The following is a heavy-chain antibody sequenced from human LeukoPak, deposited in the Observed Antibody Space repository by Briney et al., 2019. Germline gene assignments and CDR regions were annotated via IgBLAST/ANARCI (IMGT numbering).Heavy chain of an antibody. CDR2: IYYSGSA. CDR3: ARGEPGAFDP. Sequence: PSETLSLTCTVSGGSISSHYWSWIRQPPGKGLEWIGYIYYSGSANYNPSLKSRVTISVDTPKNQFSLKLSSVTAADTAVYYCARGEPGAFDPWGQGTLVTVSS. D-gene: IGHD1-14*01. CDR1: GGSISSHY. J-gene: IGHJ5*02. V-gene: IGHV4-59*11.